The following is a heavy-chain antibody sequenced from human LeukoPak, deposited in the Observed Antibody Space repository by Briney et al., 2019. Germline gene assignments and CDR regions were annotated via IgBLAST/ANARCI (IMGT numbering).Heavy chain of an antibody. CDR3: AEGTIGPLQSAYFDY. J-gene: IGHJ4*02. V-gene: IGHV3-23*01. D-gene: IGHD3-9*01. CDR2: ISGSGGST. CDR1: GFTFSSYA. Sequence: GGSLRLSCAASGFTFSSYAMSWVRQAPGKGLEWVSAISGSGGSTYYADSVKGRFTISRDNSKNTLYLQMNSLRAEDTAVYYCAEGTIGPLQSAYFDYWGQGTLVTVSS.